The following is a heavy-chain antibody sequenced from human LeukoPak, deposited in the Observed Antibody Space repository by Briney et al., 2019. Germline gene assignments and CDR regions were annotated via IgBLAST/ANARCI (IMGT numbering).Heavy chain of an antibody. J-gene: IGHJ4*02. Sequence: PGGSLRLSCAASGFTFSSYLMSWVRQAPGKGLEWVANIKQDGSEKYYVDSVKGRFTISRDNAKNSLYLQMNSLRAEDTAVYYCARDHSNDDYWGQGNLVTVSS. V-gene: IGHV3-7*01. CDR3: ARDHSNDDY. CDR2: IKQDGSEK. D-gene: IGHD4-11*01. CDR1: GFTFSSYL.